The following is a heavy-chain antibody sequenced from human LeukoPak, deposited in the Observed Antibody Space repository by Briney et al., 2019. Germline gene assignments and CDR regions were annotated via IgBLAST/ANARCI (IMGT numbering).Heavy chain of an antibody. Sequence: NPGGSLRLSCAASGFTFSSYTINWVRQAPGKGREWVSSASSTSTYMYYADSVKGRFTISRDNAKNSLYLQMNSLRADDTAVYYCARDGAGYDSYFDYWGQGTLVTVSS. CDR1: GFTFSSYT. D-gene: IGHD5-12*01. CDR2: ASSTSTYM. CDR3: ARDGAGYDSYFDY. V-gene: IGHV3-21*01. J-gene: IGHJ4*02.